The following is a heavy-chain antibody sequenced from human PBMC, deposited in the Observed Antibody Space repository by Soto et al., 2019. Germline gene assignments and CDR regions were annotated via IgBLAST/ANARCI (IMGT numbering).Heavy chain of an antibody. V-gene: IGHV3-7*02. D-gene: IGHD6-19*01. J-gene: IGHJ4*02. CDR3: ARGRAVAV. Sequence: EVQLVESGGGLVQPGGSLRLSCVASGFTLSDYCMTWIRQAPGKGLEWVANINADGNEKNYVDSVKGRFTISRDNAHSSVSLQMISLRDDDTGIYYCARGRAVAVWGQGTLVIVSS. CDR1: GFTLSDYC. CDR2: INADGNEK.